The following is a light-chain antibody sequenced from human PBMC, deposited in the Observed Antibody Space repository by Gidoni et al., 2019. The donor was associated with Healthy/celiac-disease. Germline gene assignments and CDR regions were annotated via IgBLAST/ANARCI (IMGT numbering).Light chain of an antibody. J-gene: IGKJ5*01. CDR3: QQRSNWPLIT. V-gene: IGKV3-11*01. CDR2: DAS. Sequence: EIVLTQSPATLSLSPGERATLPCRASQSVSSYLAWYQQKPGQAPRLLIYDASNSATGIPARFSGSGSGTDFTLTISSLEPEDFAVYYCQQRSNWPLITFGQGTRLEIK. CDR1: QSVSSY.